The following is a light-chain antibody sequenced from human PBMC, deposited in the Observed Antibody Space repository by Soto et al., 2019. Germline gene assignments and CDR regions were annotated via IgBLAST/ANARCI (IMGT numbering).Light chain of an antibody. Sequence: EIVLTQSPGSLSSSLGERATLSCRASQSVSNNYLAWYQQKPGQAPRLLIYGASTMATGVPDRFSGSGSGTDFTLTISRLEPEEFAVYYCQQYGRPGLFTFGPGSKVDIK. J-gene: IGKJ3*01. CDR1: QSVSNNY. V-gene: IGKV3-20*01. CDR3: QQYGRPGLFT. CDR2: GAS.